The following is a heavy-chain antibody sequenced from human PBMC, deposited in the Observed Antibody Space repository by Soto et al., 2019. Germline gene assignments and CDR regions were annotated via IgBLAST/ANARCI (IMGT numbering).Heavy chain of an antibody. CDR1: GFTFSSYS. J-gene: IGHJ4*02. Sequence: GGSLRLSCAASGFTFSSYSMNWVRQAPGKGLEWVSSISSSSSYIYYADSVKGRFTISRDNAKNSLYLQMNSLRAEDTAVYYCARGLEQYYFDYWGQGTLVTVSS. CDR3: ARGLEQYYFDY. D-gene: IGHD4-4*01. CDR2: ISSSSSYI. V-gene: IGHV3-21*01.